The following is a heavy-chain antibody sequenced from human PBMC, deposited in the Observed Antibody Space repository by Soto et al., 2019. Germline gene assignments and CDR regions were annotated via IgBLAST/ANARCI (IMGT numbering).Heavy chain of an antibody. V-gene: IGHV4-59*01. CDR1: GGSISSYY. CDR3: ARDLGY. CDR2: IYYSGST. Sequence: KPSETLSLTCTVSGGSISSYYWSWIRQPPGKGLEWIGYIYYSGSTNYNPSLKSRVTISVDTSKNQFSLKLSSVTAADTAVYYCARDLGYWGQGTLVTVSS. J-gene: IGHJ4*02.